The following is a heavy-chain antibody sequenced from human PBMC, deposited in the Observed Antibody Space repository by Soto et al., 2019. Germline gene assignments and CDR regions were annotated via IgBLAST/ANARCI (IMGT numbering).Heavy chain of an antibody. J-gene: IGHJ4*02. CDR3: ARGPRDGYNYPGYYFDY. V-gene: IGHV3-21*01. D-gene: IGHD5-12*01. Sequence: GGSLRLSCAASGFTFSSYSMNWVRQAPGKGLEWVSSISSSSSYIYYADSVKGRFTISRDNAKNSLYLQMNSLRAEDTAVYYCARGPRDGYNYPGYYFDYWGQGTVVTVSS. CDR2: ISSSSSYI. CDR1: GFTFSSYS.